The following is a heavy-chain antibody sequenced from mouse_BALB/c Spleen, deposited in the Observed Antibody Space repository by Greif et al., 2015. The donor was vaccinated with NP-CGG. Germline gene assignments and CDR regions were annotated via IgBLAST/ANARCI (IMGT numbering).Heavy chain of an antibody. J-gene: IGHJ3*01. CDR3: AREGYRYDVGIAY. Sequence: VQLQQPGPDLVKPSQSLSLTCTVTGYSITSGYSWHWIRQFPGNKLEWMGYIHYSGSTNYNPSLKSRISITRGTSKNQFFLQLNSVTTEDTATYYCAREGYRYDVGIAYWGQGTLVTVSA. V-gene: IGHV3-1*02. CDR2: IHYSGST. CDR1: GYSITSGYS. D-gene: IGHD2-14*01.